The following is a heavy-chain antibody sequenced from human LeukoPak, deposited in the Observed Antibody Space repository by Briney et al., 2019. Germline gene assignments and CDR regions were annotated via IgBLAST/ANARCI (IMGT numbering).Heavy chain of an antibody. CDR2: ISWNGARI. Sequence: GGSLRLSCAASGFTFAEYTMHWVRHARGKGLEWVSLISWNGARIHYGDSVKGRFTISRDNSKNSLYLQMNSLRTEDTALYYCVKDLVAASENVRGWYPMDYWGQGTLVTVPS. J-gene: IGHJ4*02. CDR3: VKDLVAASENVRGWYPMDY. CDR1: GFTFAEYT. D-gene: IGHD6-19*01. V-gene: IGHV3-43*01.